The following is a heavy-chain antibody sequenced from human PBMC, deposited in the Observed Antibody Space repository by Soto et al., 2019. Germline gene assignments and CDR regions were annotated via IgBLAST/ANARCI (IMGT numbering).Heavy chain of an antibody. CDR2: INAGNGNT. D-gene: IGHD2-15*01. J-gene: IGHJ2*01. V-gene: IGHV1-3*01. Sequence: QVQLVQSGAEVKKPGASVKVSSKASGYTLTSYAMHWVRQSPGQRLEWMGWINAGNGNTKYSQKFQGRVSITGDTSASTAFMELSSLRPEYTTVYYCARGGSRYWYFDLRGRGTLVTVSS. CDR3: ARGGSRYWYFDL. CDR1: GYTLTSYA.